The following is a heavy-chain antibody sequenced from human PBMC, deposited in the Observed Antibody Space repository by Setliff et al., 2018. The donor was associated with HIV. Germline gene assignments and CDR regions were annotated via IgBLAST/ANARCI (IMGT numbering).Heavy chain of an antibody. V-gene: IGHV4-61*08. Sequence: SETLSLTCTVSGGSFSSGDYYWSWIRQHPRKGREWIGYIYYTGSTNYNPSLKSRVTMSVDTSKNQFSLRLTSVTAADTAVYYCGRERPAMEGWGDYVDYWGQGALVTVSS. J-gene: IGHJ4*02. D-gene: IGHD5-18*01. CDR3: GRERPAMEGWGDYVDY. CDR2: IYYTGST. CDR1: GGSFSSGDYY.